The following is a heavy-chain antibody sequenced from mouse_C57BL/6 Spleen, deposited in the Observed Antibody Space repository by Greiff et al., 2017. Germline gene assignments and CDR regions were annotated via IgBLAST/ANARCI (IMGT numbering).Heavy chain of an antibody. D-gene: IGHD3-2*02. V-gene: IGHV3-6*01. CDR2: ISYVGSN. CDR3: AGGGQAYCDY. J-gene: IGHJ2*01. Sequence: EVQLVESGPGLVKPSQSLSLTCSVTGYSITSGYYWNWIRQFPGNKLECMGYISYVGSNNYNPSLKNRISNTRDTSKIQFFLKLNPVTTEDAATYCCAGGGQAYCDYWGQGTTLTVSS. CDR1: GYSITSGYY.